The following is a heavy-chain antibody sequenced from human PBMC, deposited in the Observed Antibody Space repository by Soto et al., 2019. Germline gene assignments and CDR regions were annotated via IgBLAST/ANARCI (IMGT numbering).Heavy chain of an antibody. Sequence: SQTLSLTCAVAGGSIGDSNWWRWVRQSPGKGLEWIGESYDSGSTNYNPSLKSRVTISLDKSKNQFSLKLSSVNAADTAVYYCARGNDYGEHYFDYWGQGTLVTVSS. J-gene: IGHJ4*02. CDR1: GGSIGDSNW. V-gene: IGHV4-4*02. CDR2: SYDSGST. D-gene: IGHD3-10*01. CDR3: ARGNDYGEHYFDY.